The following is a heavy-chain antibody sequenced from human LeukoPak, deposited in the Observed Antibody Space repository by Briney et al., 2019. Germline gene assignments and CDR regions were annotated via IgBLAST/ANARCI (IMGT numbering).Heavy chain of an antibody. V-gene: IGHV4-34*01. D-gene: IGHD3-3*01. J-gene: IGHJ4*02. Sequence: ETLPLTCAVYGGSFSGYYWSWIRQPPGKGLEWIGEINHSGSTNYNPSLKSRVTISVDTSKNQFSLKLSSVTAADTAVYYCARGGGPHDYWGQGTLVTVSS. CDR1: GGSFSGYY. CDR3: ARGGGPHDY. CDR2: INHSGST.